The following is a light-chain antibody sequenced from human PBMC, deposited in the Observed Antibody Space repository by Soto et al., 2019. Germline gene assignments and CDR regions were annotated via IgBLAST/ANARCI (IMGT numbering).Light chain of an antibody. Sequence: DLVLTPSPDSLAVSLGASSXXXXXXXXXXXYNSNNKNYLAXYQQKPGQAPKMVIYXASXXESGVPDRFSGSGSGTNXTLTVSSLQAEDVAVYYCQQDRSSPFTFGPGTKVD. CDR1: XXXXYNSNNKNY. CDR2: XAS. V-gene: IGKV4-1*01. J-gene: IGKJ3*01. CDR3: QQDRSSPFT.